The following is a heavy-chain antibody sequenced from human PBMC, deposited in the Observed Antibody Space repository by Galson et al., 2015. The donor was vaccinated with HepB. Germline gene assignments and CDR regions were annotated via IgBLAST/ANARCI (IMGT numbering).Heavy chain of an antibody. V-gene: IGHV5-51*01. Sequence: QSGAEVTKPGESLKISCTGSGSTFTSYWIAWVRQMPGKGLEWMGIIYPGDSDTRYSPSFQGQVTISADKSISTAYLQWSSLKASDAAIYYCARRGYCSGGSCHSHAFDIWGQGTMVTVSS. CDR3: ARRGYCSGGSCHSHAFDI. CDR2: IYPGDSDT. CDR1: GSTFTSYW. J-gene: IGHJ3*02. D-gene: IGHD2-15*01.